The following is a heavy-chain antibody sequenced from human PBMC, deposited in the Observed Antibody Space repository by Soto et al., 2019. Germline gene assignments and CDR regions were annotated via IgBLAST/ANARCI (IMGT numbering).Heavy chain of an antibody. CDR1: GFTFSMYG. V-gene: IGHV3-30*03. Sequence: QVQLVESGGGVVQPGSSLRLSCEASGFTFSMYGMHWVRQAPGKGLEWVGVIYSDGSHHYYVDSVKGRFTISRDNSNKMVYLQMTGLRLDYSALYYCARDRRVIPDADMDYWGQGVLVTVSS. CDR2: IYSDGSHH. CDR3: ARDRRVIPDADMDY. J-gene: IGHJ4*02. D-gene: IGHD2-21*01.